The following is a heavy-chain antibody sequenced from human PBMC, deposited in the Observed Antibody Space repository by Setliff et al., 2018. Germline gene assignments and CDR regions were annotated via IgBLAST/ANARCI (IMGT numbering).Heavy chain of an antibody. CDR3: AREGVDSRSSTDYRYYMDG. J-gene: IGHJ6*03. V-gene: IGHV1-69*05. CDR1: GGTFRSYG. Sequence: GASVKVSCKASGGTFRSYGISWVRQAPGQGLEWMGGTIPMFGSANYAQKFRGRVTIITDEFTGTAYMELSSLRTEDTAVYYCAREGVDSRSSTDYRYYMDGWGKGTTVTAP. CDR2: TIPMFGSA. D-gene: IGHD6-6*01.